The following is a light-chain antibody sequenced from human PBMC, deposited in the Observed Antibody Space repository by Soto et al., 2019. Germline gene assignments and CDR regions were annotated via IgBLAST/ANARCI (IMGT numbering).Light chain of an antibody. CDR1: QSVSSN. CDR2: GAS. V-gene: IGKV3-11*01. J-gene: IGKJ5*01. Sequence: EIVMTQSPATLSVSPGERATLSCRASQSVSSNLAWYQQKPGQAPRLFIYGASTRATGIPARFSGSGSGTDFTLTISSLEPEDFAVYYCQQRSNWPITFGQGTRLENK. CDR3: QQRSNWPIT.